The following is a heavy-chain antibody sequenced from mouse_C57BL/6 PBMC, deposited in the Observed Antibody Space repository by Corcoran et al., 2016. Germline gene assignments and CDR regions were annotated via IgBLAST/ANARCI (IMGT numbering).Heavy chain of an antibody. D-gene: IGHD2-4*01. CDR3: ARYDYDGY. Sequence: QIQLVQSGPELKKPGETVKISCKASGYTFTTYGMSWVKQAPGKGLKWMGWINTYSGVPTYADDFKGRFAFSLETSASTAYLQINNLKNEDTATYFCARYDYDGYWGQGTTLTVSS. CDR2: INTYSGVP. CDR1: GYTFTTYG. V-gene: IGHV9-3*01. J-gene: IGHJ2*01.